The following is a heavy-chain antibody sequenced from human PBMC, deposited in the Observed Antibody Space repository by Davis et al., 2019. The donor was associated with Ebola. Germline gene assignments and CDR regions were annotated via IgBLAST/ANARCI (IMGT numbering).Heavy chain of an antibody. CDR3: ARDLTGIVGATSDY. Sequence: PGGSLRLSCAASGFTFSSYAMHWVRQAPGKGLEWVAVLSYDGYNKYYTDSVKGRFTISRDNSKNTLYLQMNSLRAEDTAVYYCARDLTGIVGATSDYWGQGTLVTVSS. D-gene: IGHD1-26*01. V-gene: IGHV3-30-3*01. CDR1: GFTFSSYA. J-gene: IGHJ4*02. CDR2: LSYDGYNK.